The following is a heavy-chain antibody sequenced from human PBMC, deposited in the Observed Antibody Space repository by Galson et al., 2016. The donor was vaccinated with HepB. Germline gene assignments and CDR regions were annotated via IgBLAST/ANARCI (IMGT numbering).Heavy chain of an antibody. V-gene: IGHV2-5*02. Sequence: PALVKPTQTLTLTCTFSGFSLSTGGVGVGWIRQPPGKALEWLALIYWDGDKRYSPSLKSRLTITKDTSTNQVVLTMTNMDPVDTATYYCVYVAVTGISVLFFQRWGQCTLVSCSS. CDR3: VYVAVTGISVLFFQR. CDR2: IYWDGDK. D-gene: IGHD6-19*01. J-gene: IGHJ1*01. CDR1: GFSLSTGGVG.